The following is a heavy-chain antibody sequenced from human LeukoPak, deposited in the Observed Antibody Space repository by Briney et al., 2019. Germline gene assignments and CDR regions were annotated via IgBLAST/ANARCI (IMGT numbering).Heavy chain of an antibody. Sequence: SETLSLTCTVSGGSISSYYWSWIRQRPGKGLEWIGYIYYSGSTNYNPSLKSRVTISVDTSKNQFSLKLSSVTAADTAVYYCARHNSFAVSEPAAIPTYYYYYGMDVWGQGTTVTVSS. J-gene: IGHJ6*02. CDR1: GGSISSYY. D-gene: IGHD2-2*02. CDR2: IYYSGST. V-gene: IGHV4-59*08. CDR3: ARHNSFAVSEPAAIPTYYYYYGMDV.